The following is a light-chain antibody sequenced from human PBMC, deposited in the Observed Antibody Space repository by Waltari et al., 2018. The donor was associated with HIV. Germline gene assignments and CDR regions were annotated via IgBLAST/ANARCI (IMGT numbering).Light chain of an antibody. CDR3: QQYKSYALT. V-gene: IGKV1-5*03. CDR1: QSISSW. Sequence: DIQMTQSPSTLSASVGDRVTITCRDSQSISSWLAWYQQKPGKARKLLIYKASTLENVVPSRFSGSGSGTEFTLNISSLQTDDFATYYCQQYKSYALTFGGGTKVEIK. J-gene: IGKJ4*01. CDR2: KAS.